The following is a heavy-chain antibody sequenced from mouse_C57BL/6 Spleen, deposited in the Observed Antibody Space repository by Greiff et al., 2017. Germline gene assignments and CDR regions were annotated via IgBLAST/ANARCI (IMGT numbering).Heavy chain of an antibody. CDR1: GFTFSSYA. CDR3: AREATAQAFDY. CDR2: ISDGGSYT. V-gene: IGHV5-4*01. Sequence: DVKLEESGGGLVKPGGSLKLSCAASGFTFSSYAMSWVRQTPEKRLEWVATISDGGSYTYYPDNVKGRFTISRDNAKNTLYLQMSHLKSEDTAMYYCAREATAQAFDYWGQGTTLTVSS. D-gene: IGHD3-2*02. J-gene: IGHJ2*01.